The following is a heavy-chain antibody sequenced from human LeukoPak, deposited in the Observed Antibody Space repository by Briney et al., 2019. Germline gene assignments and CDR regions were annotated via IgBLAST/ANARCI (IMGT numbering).Heavy chain of an antibody. CDR2: ISYDGSNK. Sequence: PGGSLRLSGAASGFTFSSYGMHWVRQVPGKGLEWVAVISYDGSNKYYADSVKGRFTISRDNSQNTLYLQMNSLRAEATAVYYCAKDYGSGSSTLFDYWGQGTLVTVSS. CDR3: AKDYGSGSSTLFDY. J-gene: IGHJ4*02. V-gene: IGHV3-30*18. D-gene: IGHD3-10*01. CDR1: GFTFSSYG.